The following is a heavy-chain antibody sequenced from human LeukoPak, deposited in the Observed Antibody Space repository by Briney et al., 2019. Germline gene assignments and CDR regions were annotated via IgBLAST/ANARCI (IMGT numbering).Heavy chain of an antibody. J-gene: IGHJ4*02. V-gene: IGHV1-46*01. Sequence: GASVKVSCKASGYTFTSYYMHWVRHAPGQGLEWMGIINPSGGSTSYAQKFQGRVTMTRDTSTSTVYMELSSLRSEDTAVYYCVRDSIFGVVMTYYFDYWGQGTLVTVSS. CDR2: INPSGGST. CDR3: VRDSIFGVVMTYYFDY. CDR1: GYTFTSYY. D-gene: IGHD3-3*01.